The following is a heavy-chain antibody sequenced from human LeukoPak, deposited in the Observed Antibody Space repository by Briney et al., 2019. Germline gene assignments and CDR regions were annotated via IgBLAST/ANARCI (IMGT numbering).Heavy chain of an antibody. CDR2: IIPIFGIA. CDR3: ASFTMVRGVKGYFDY. V-gene: IGHV1-69*04. CDR1: GGTFSSYA. J-gene: IGHJ4*02. D-gene: IGHD3-10*01. Sequence: SVKVSCKASGGTFSSYAISWGRQAPGQGLEWMGRIIPIFGIANYAQKFQGRVTITADKSTSTAYMELSSLRSEDTAVYYCASFTMVRGVKGYFDYWGQGTLVTVSS.